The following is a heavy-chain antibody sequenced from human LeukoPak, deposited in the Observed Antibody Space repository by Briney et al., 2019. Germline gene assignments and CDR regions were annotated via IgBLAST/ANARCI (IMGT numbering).Heavy chain of an antibody. Sequence: PGGSLRLSCAASGFTFSSYGMHWVRQAPGKGLEWVAFIRYDGSNKYYADSVKGRFTISRDNSKNTLYLQMNSLRAEDTAVYYSATQATRIVVVPAAIDYWGQGTLVTVSS. D-gene: IGHD2-2*01. CDR3: ATQATRIVVVPAAIDY. V-gene: IGHV3-30*02. CDR2: IRYDGSNK. J-gene: IGHJ4*02. CDR1: GFTFSSYG.